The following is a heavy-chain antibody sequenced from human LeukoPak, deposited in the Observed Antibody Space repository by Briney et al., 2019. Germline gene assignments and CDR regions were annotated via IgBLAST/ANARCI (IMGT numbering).Heavy chain of an antibody. V-gene: IGHV3-30*18. CDR1: GCTFSSYG. J-gene: IGHJ4*02. CDR3: AKDWHYYDSSGYYYDGY. Sequence: GGSLRLSCAASGCTFSSYGMHWVRQAPGKGLEWVAVISYDGSNKYYADSVKGRFTISRDNSKNTLYLQMNSLRAEDTAVYYCAKDWHYYDSSGYYYDGYWGQGTLVTVSS. CDR2: ISYDGSNK. D-gene: IGHD3-22*01.